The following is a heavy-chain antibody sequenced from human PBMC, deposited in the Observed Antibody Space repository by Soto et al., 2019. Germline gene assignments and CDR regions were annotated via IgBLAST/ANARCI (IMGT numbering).Heavy chain of an antibody. V-gene: IGHV1-18*01. D-gene: IGHD1-1*01. CDR3: GRGRYGDY. J-gene: IGHJ4*02. CDR1: GYGFTTYG. Sequence: QVHLVQSGAEVKKPGASVKVSCKGSGYGFTTYGITWVRQAPGQGLEWMAWISAHNGNTNYAQKLQGRVTVTRDTTTSTAYMELRSLRSDDKAVYYCGRGRYGDYWGQGALVTVSS. CDR2: ISAHNGNT.